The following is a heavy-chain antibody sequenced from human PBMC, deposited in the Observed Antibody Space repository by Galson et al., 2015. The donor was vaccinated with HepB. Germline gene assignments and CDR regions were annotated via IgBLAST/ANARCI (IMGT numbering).Heavy chain of an antibody. D-gene: IGHD3-3*01. CDR2: ISAGGVST. J-gene: IGHJ6*02. CDR3: AKETGWSDHYYGMVD. CDR1: GFTFSNYA. Sequence: SLRLSCAASGFTFSNYAMSWVRQAPGKGLEWVSAISAGGVSTYYADSVKGRFTISRDNSKNTLYLQMNSLRADDTAVYYCAKETGWSDHYYGMVDCGHGTRVTAS. V-gene: IGHV3-23*01.